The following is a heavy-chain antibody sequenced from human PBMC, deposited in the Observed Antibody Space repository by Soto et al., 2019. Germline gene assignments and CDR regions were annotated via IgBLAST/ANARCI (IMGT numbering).Heavy chain of an antibody. V-gene: IGHV3-30*18. J-gene: IGHJ4*02. Sequence: QVQLVESGGGVVQPGRSLRLSCAASGFTFSSYGMHWVRQAPGKGLEWVAVISYDGSNKYYADSVKGRFTNSRDNSKNTLYLQMNSLRAEDTAVYYCAKDRGYCSGGSCYYFDYWGQGTLVTVSS. CDR3: AKDRGYCSGGSCYYFDY. D-gene: IGHD2-15*01. CDR1: GFTFSSYG. CDR2: ISYDGSNK.